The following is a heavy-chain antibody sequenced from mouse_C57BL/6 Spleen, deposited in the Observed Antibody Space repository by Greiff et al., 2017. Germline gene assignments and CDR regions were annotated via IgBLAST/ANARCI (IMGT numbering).Heavy chain of an antibody. CDR3: ATGDSSAWFAY. J-gene: IGHJ3*01. Sequence: VHVKQSGPELVKPGASVKISCKASGYSFTDYNMHWVKQSNGKSLEWIGVINPHYGTTSYNQKFKGKATLPVAKSSSTAYIQLNSLKSEDSADYSRATGDSSAWFAYWGQGTLVTVSA. D-gene: IGHD3-2*02. CDR1: GYSFTDYN. V-gene: IGHV1-39*01. CDR2: INPHYGTT.